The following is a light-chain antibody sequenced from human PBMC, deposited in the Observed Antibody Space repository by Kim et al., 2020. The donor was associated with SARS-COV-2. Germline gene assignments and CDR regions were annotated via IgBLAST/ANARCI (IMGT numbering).Light chain of an antibody. J-gene: IGKJ1*01. CDR2: AAS. CDR3: QQYYTYPQT. Sequence: AIRMTQSPSSLSASTGDRITITCRATLGISNYLAWYQQKPGKAPNLLIYAASTLQSGVPSGFSGSGSGTDFTLTISYLQSEDFATYYCQQYYTYPQTFGQGTKVDIK. V-gene: IGKV1-8*01. CDR1: LGISNY.